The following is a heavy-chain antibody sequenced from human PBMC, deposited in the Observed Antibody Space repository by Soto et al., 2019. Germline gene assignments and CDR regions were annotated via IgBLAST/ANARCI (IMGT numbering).Heavy chain of an antibody. CDR3: ARAPRGQWELPYYYYGMDV. CDR2: ISYDGSNK. J-gene: IGHJ6*02. Sequence: QVQLVESGGGVVQPGRSLRLSCAASGFTFSSYAMHWVRQAPGKGLEWVAVISYDGSNKYYADSVKGRFTISRDNSKNXPXXPRNGLRAEDTAVYYCARAPRGQWELPYYYYGMDVWGQGTTVTVSS. V-gene: IGHV3-30-3*01. CDR1: GFTFSSYA. D-gene: IGHD1-26*01.